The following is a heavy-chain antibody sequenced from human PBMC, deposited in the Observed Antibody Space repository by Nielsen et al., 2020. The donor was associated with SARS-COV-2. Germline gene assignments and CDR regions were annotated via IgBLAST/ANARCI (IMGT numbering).Heavy chain of an antibody. CDR2: ISYEGSKK. V-gene: IGHV3-33*05. CDR3: ARGVPGYCSGGTCYSGYAFDI. J-gene: IGHJ3*02. Sequence: VRQAPGKGLEWVASISYEGSKKYFADSLKGRFTISRDNAKNPLYLQMNSLRAEDTAVYYCARGVPGYCSGGTCYSGYAFDIWGQGTMVTVSS. D-gene: IGHD2-15*01.